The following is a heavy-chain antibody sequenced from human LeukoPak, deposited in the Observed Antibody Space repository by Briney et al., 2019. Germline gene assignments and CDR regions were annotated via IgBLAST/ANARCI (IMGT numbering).Heavy chain of an antibody. CDR3: AKDRRFLEWLFHEIDAFDI. D-gene: IGHD3-3*01. Sequence: GGSLRLSCAASGFTFSSYGMHWVRQAPGKGLKWVAFIRYDGSNKYYADSVKGRFTISRDNSKNTLYLQMNSLRAEDTAVYYCAKDRRFLEWLFHEIDAFDIWGQGTMVTVSS. V-gene: IGHV3-30*02. J-gene: IGHJ3*02. CDR2: IRYDGSNK. CDR1: GFTFSSYG.